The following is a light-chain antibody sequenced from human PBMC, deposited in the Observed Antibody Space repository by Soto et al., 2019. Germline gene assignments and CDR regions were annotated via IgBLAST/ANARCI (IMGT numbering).Light chain of an antibody. CDR1: QSIYKW. CDR2: EAA. Sequence: DIQMTQSPSTLSASIGDTVTISCRASQSIYKWVAWYQQKPQKAPKVLIFEAAGLESGVSSRLRGSGSGTEFTLTISGLQPDDLATYYCQQYNSFPLTFGGGTTVE. V-gene: IGKV1-5*01. J-gene: IGKJ4*01. CDR3: QQYNSFPLT.